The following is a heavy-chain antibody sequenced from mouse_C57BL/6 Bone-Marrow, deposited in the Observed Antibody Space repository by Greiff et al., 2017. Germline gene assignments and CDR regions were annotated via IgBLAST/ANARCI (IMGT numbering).Heavy chain of an antibody. Sequence: VQLQQSGAELVKPGASVKISCKASGYAFSSYWMNWVKQRPGTGLEWIGQIYPGDGDTNYNGKFKGKATLTADKSSSTAYMQLSSLTSEDSAVYFCARGIYYGSSFLDYWGQGTTLTVSS. CDR1: GYAFSSYW. J-gene: IGHJ2*01. CDR3: ARGIYYGSSFLDY. CDR2: IYPGDGDT. D-gene: IGHD1-1*01. V-gene: IGHV1-80*01.